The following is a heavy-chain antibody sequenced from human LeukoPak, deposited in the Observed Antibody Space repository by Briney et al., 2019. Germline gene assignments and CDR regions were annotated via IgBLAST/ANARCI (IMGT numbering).Heavy chain of an antibody. CDR3: ASSSSWYLGYNWFDP. CDR1: GGTFSSYA. D-gene: IGHD6-13*01. Sequence: SVKVSCKASGGTFSSYAISWVRQAPGQGLEWMGGIIPIFGTANYAQKFQGRVTITTDESTSTAYMELSSLRFEDTAVYYCASSSSWYLGYNWFDPWGQGTLVTVPS. J-gene: IGHJ5*02. V-gene: IGHV1-69*05. CDR2: IIPIFGTA.